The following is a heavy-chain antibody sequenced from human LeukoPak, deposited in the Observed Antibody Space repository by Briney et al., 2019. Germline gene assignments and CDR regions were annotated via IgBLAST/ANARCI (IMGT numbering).Heavy chain of an antibody. D-gene: IGHD3-3*01. CDR3: ANYGSGYFYY. V-gene: IGHV3-74*01. J-gene: IGHJ4*02. Sequence: TGGSLRLSCAASGFTFSSNWMHWVRQAPGKGLVWVSRINSDGSSTNYADSVRGRFTISRDNAKNTLCLQMNSLRAEDTAVYYCANYGSGYFYYWGQGTLVTVSS. CDR2: INSDGSST. CDR1: GFTFSSNW.